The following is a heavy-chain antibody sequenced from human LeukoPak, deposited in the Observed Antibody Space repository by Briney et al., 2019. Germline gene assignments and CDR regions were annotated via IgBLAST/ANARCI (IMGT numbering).Heavy chain of an antibody. D-gene: IGHD6-19*01. CDR1: GFTFSSHA. CDR3: AKVGQGLVRLSFYYYMDV. J-gene: IGHJ6*03. CDR2: ISDAGGRT. Sequence: TGGPLRLSCAASGFTFSSHAMSWVRQAPGKGLEWVSSISDAGGRTYYADSVKGRFTISRDDSKNTLDLQMNSLRAEDTAVYYCAKVGQGLVRLSFYYYMDVWGKGSTVTVSS. V-gene: IGHV3-23*01.